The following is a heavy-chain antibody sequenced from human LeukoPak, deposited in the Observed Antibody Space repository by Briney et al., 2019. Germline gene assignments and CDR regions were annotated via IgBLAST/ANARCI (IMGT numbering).Heavy chain of an antibody. CDR3: ARSAPGTVDY. V-gene: IGHV4-59*08. D-gene: IGHD6-13*01. J-gene: IGHJ4*02. CDR1: GGSISSYY. CDR2: IYYSGST. Sequence: SETLSLTCTVSGGSISSYYWSWIRQPPGKGLEWIGYIYYSGSTNYNPSLKSRVTISVDTSKNQFSLKLSSVTAADTAVYYCARSAPGTVDYWSQGTLVTVSS.